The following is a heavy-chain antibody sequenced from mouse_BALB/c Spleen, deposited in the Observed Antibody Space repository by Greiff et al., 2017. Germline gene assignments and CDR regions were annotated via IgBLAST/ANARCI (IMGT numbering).Heavy chain of an antibody. Sequence: VQLQQSGPGLVAPSQSLSITCTVSGFSLTSYGVHWVRQPPGKGLEWLGVIWAGGSTNYNSALMSRLSISKDNSKSQVFLKMNSLQTDDTAMYYCARDRGLRGTWFAYWGQGTLVTVSA. J-gene: IGHJ3*01. CDR2: IWAGGST. D-gene: IGHD1-1*01. V-gene: IGHV2-9*02. CDR3: ARDRGLRGTWFAY. CDR1: GFSLTSYG.